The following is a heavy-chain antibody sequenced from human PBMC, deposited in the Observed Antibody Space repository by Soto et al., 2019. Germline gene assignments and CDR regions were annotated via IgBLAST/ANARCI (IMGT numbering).Heavy chain of an antibody. V-gene: IGHV3-23*01. CDR2: ISGSGGST. Sequence: GWSLRLSCAASGFTFSSYAMSWVRQAPGKGLEWVSAISGSGGSTYYADSVKGRFTISRDNSKNTLYLQMNSLRAEDTAVYYCAKTVSSSGWYPGVNYGMDVWGQGTTVTVSS. CDR1: GFTFSSYA. J-gene: IGHJ6*02. D-gene: IGHD6-19*01. CDR3: AKTVSSSGWYPGVNYGMDV.